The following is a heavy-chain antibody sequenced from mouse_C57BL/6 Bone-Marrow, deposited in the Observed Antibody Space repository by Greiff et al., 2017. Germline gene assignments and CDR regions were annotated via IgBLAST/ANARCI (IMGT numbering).Heavy chain of an antibody. CDR3: SRDFYMAY. CDR1: GFTFSDYY. V-gene: IGHV5-16*01. Sequence: EVQVVESEGGLVQPGSSMKLSCTASGFTFSDYYMAWVRQVPEKGLEWVANINYDGSSTYYLDSLKSRFIISRDNAKNILYLQMSSLKSEDTATYYCSRDFYMAYWGQGTLVTVSA. D-gene: IGHD1-3*01. J-gene: IGHJ3*01. CDR2: INYDGSST.